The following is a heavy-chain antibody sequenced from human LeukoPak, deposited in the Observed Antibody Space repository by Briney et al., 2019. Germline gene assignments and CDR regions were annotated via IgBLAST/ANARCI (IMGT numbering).Heavy chain of an antibody. V-gene: IGHV3-7*01. CDR1: GITFNSDW. Sequence: GGSLRLSCAASGITFNSDWMTWVRQAPGKGLEWVANIKQDGTKKYYVDSVEGRFTISTDNTKNSLYLQMNSLRAEDTAVYYCAGDFNPRNGGTYYDAFDIWGQGTMVAVSS. J-gene: IGHJ3*02. CDR3: AGDFNPRNGGTYYDAFDI. D-gene: IGHD1-26*01. CDR2: IKQDGTKK.